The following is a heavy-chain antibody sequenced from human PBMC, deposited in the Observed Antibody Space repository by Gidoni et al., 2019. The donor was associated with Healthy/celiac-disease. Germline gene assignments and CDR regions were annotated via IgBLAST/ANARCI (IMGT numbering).Heavy chain of an antibody. V-gene: IGHV4-4*07. Sequence: QLQLQESGPGLGKPSETLSLTCPVSGGSISSYYWSRIRQPAGKGLEWIGRIYTSGSNNYNPSLKSRGTMSVDTSKNQFALKLSSVTAADTAVYYCARDFRFPTPSGFSYYYYGMDVWGQGTTVTVSS. CDR1: GGSISSYY. CDR3: ARDFRFPTPSGFSYYYYGMDV. CDR2: IYTSGSN. D-gene: IGHD1-26*01. J-gene: IGHJ6*02.